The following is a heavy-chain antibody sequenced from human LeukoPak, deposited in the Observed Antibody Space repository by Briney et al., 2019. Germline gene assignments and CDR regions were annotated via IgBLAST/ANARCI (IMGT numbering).Heavy chain of an antibody. Sequence: GGSLRLSCAASGFTFSSYAMHWVRQAPGKGLEWVAVISYDGSNKYYADSVKGRFTISRVNSKNTLYLQMNSLRAEDTAVYYCARDVGSGWYGFFDYWGQGTLVTVSS. D-gene: IGHD6-19*01. CDR2: ISYDGSNK. CDR3: ARDVGSGWYGFFDY. J-gene: IGHJ4*02. V-gene: IGHV3-30-3*01. CDR1: GFTFSSYA.